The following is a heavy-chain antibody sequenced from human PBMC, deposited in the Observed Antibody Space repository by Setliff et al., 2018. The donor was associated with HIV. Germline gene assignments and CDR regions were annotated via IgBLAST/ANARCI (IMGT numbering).Heavy chain of an antibody. V-gene: IGHV4-34*01. Sequence: PSETLSLTCAVYGGSFSGYYWSWIRQPPGKGLEWIGEINHSGSTNYNPSLKSRVTISVDTSKNQFSLKLSSVTAADTAEYYCARGAIAVAGISYYYYGMDVWGQGTTVTVSS. D-gene: IGHD6-19*01. CDR2: INHSGST. CDR3: ARGAIAVAGISYYYYGMDV. J-gene: IGHJ6*02. CDR1: GGSFSGYY.